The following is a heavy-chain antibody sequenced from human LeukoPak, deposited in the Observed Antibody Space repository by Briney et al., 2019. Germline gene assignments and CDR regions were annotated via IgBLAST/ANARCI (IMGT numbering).Heavy chain of an antibody. CDR2: IIPIFGTA. J-gene: IGHJ3*02. Sequence: ASVKVSCKASGGTFSSYAISWVRQAPGQGLEWMGGIIPIFGTANYAQKFQGRVTITADESTSTAYMELSSLRSEDTAVYYCAREGASRSYYVGDAFDIWGQGTMVTVSS. V-gene: IGHV1-69*13. D-gene: IGHD1-26*01. CDR3: AREGASRSYYVGDAFDI. CDR1: GGTFSSYA.